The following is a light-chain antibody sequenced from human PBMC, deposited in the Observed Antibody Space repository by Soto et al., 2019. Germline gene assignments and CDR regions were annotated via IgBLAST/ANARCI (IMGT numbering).Light chain of an antibody. J-gene: IGLJ2*01. CDR2: LNSDGSH. V-gene: IGLV4-69*01. CDR1: SGHSKYA. Sequence: QLVLTQPPSASASLGASVKLTCTLSSGHSKYAIAWHQQQSEKGPRYLMKLNSDGSHSKVDVIRDRFSGYSSGAERYLTIAILQSEDEADYYCQTWGSGILVFGGGTKLTVL. CDR3: QTWGSGILV.